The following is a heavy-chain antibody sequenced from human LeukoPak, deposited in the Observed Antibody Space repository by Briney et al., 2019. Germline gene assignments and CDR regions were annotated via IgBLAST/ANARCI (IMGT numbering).Heavy chain of an antibody. CDR1: GFTFSSYS. J-gene: IGHJ4*02. Sequence: GGSLRLSCAASGFTFSSYSMNWVRQAPGKGLEWVSSISSSSGYIYYADSVKGRFTISRDNAKNSLYLQMNSLRAEDTAVYYCARDRDYYDSSGYYYGWGQGTLVTVSS. CDR2: ISSSSGYI. CDR3: ARDRDYYDSSGYYYG. D-gene: IGHD3-22*01. V-gene: IGHV3-21*01.